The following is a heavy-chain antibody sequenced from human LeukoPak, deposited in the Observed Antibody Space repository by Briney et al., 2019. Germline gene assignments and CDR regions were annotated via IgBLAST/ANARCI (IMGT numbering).Heavy chain of an antibody. Sequence: GGSPRLFCAASGFTFCSYAMSWVRQAPGGELECILGFSGSGGSTYYADSVKGGFTISRDKAKNTMSLQMNSLIAGHTPVHYCSKGSDPFRWFGEFNVKLPCPIRYFYFDSWGQGTLVTVSS. CDR1: GFTFCSYA. D-gene: IGHD3-10*01. J-gene: IGHJ4*02. CDR3: SKGSDPFRWFGEFNVKLPCPIRYFYFDS. CDR2: FSGSGGST. V-gene: IGHV3-23*01.